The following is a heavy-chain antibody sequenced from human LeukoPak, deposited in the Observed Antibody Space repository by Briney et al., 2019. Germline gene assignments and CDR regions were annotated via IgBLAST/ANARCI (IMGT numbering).Heavy chain of an antibody. CDR2: MNPNSGNT. J-gene: IGHJ5*02. Sequence: ASVKVSCKASGYTFTSYDINWVRQAPGQGLEWMGWMNPNSGNTGYAQKFQGRVTITRNTSISTAYMELSSLRSGDTAVYYCARRIVLVVYGVLYNWFDPWGQGTLVTVSS. CDR3: ARRIVLVVYGVLYNWFDP. CDR1: GYTFTSYD. V-gene: IGHV1-8*03. D-gene: IGHD2-8*01.